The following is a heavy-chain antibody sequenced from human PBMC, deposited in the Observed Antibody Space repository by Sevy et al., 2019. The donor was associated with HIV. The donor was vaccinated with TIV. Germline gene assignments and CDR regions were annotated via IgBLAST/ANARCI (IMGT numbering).Heavy chain of an antibody. J-gene: IGHJ6*02. Sequence: GGSLRLSCAASGFTFSTYWMHWVRQAPGKGLVWVSRIKSDGSSTNYADSVKGRFTISRDNAKNTLYLQMNSLRVEDTAVYYCARDRYYYDSSGYYYNYYFGMDVWVQGTTVTVSS. V-gene: IGHV3-74*01. CDR2: IKSDGSST. CDR3: ARDRYYYDSSGYYYNYYFGMDV. CDR1: GFTFSTYW. D-gene: IGHD3-22*01.